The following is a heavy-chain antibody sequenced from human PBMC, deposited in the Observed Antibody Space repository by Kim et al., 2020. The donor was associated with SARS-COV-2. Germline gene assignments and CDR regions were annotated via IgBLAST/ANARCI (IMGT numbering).Heavy chain of an antibody. CDR1: GYTFTSYY. J-gene: IGHJ6*02. CDR2: INPSGGST. CDR3: ARDPYYDFWSDNYYYGMDV. D-gene: IGHD3-3*01. V-gene: IGHV1-46*01. Sequence: ASVKVSCKASGYTFTSYYMHWVRQAPGQGLEWMGIINPSGGSTSYAQKFQGRVTMTRDTSTSTVYMELSSLRSEDTAVYYCARDPYYDFWSDNYYYGMDVCGQGTTVTVSS.